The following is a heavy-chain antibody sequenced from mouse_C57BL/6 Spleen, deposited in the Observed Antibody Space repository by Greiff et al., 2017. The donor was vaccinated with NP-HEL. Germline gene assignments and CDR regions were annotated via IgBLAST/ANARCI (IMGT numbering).Heavy chain of an antibody. CDR2: IYPGSGNT. V-gene: IGHV1-66*01. CDR3: ARHEAGADY. J-gene: IGHJ2*01. CDR1: GYSFTSYY. D-gene: IGHD3-2*02. Sequence: VHLVESGPELVKPGASVKISCKASGYSFTSYYIHWVKQRPGQGLEWIGWIYPGSGNTKYNEKFKGKATLTADTSSSTAYMQLSSLTSEDSAVYYCARHEAGADYWGRGTTLTVSS.